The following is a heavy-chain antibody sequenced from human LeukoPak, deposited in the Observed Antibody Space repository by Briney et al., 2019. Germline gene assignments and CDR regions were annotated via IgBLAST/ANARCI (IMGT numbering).Heavy chain of an antibody. CDR3: ARTCGADCYLSDY. Sequence: GGSLRLSCAASGFTFSNYRMNWVRQAPGKGLEWVSSISGTSGYIYYADSVKGRFTFSRDNAKNSLYLQMNSLRAEDTAVYYCARTCGADCYLSDYWGQGTLVTVSS. CDR2: ISGTSGYI. V-gene: IGHV3-21*01. D-gene: IGHD2-21*02. CDR1: GFTFSNYR. J-gene: IGHJ4*02.